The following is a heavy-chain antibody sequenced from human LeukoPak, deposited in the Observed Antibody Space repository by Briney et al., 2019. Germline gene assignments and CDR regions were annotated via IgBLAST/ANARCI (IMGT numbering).Heavy chain of an antibody. CDR2: IYYSGST. Sequence: SQTLSLTCTVSGGSISSGGYYWIWIRQHPGKGLEWIGYIYYSGSTYYNPSLKSRVTISVDTSKNQFSLKLSSVTAADTAVYYCARGYLNPFMCIFDYWGQGTLVTVSS. V-gene: IGHV4-31*03. J-gene: IGHJ4*02. CDR1: GGSISSGGYY. D-gene: IGHD1-26*01. CDR3: ARGYLNPFMCIFDY.